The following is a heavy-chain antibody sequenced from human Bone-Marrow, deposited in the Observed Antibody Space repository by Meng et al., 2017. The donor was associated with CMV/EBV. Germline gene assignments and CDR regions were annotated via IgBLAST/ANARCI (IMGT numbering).Heavy chain of an antibody. D-gene: IGHD6-13*01. Sequence: ASVKVSRTVSRHTLTELSMHWVRQAPGKVLGWMGRFDPEDGETIYAQRFQGRVTTTEDISIETAYMELTSLTSHDTAVYYCATRLAAVAAAGTNLYYYYGLDVSGQGPTVTVSS. V-gene: IGHV1-24*01. CDR2: FDPEDGET. CDR3: ATRLAAVAAAGTNLYYYYGLDV. CDR1: RHTLTELS. J-gene: IGHJ6*01.